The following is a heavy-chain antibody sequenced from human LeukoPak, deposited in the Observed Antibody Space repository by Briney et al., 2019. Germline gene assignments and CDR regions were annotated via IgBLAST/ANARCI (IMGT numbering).Heavy chain of an antibody. CDR2: IYYSGST. CDR1: GGSISSYY. V-gene: IGHV4-59*01. D-gene: IGHD1-26*01. Sequence: SETLSLTCTVSGGSISSYYWSWIRQPPGKGLEWIGYIYYSGSTNYNPSLKSRVTISVDTSKNQFSLKLSSVTAADTAVYYCARGGSYFDYYYYMDVWGKGTTVTISS. CDR3: ARGGSYFDYYYYMDV. J-gene: IGHJ6*03.